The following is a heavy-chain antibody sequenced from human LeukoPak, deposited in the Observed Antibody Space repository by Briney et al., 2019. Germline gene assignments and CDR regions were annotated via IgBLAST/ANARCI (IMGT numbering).Heavy chain of an antibody. Sequence: EGSLRLSCAASESTFSKFWMHWVRQAPGKGLVWVSGINRDGSTTTYADSVKGRFTVSRDNAKNTLYLQMNSLRAEDTAVYYCAKGNYYGMDVWGQGTTVTVSS. J-gene: IGHJ6*02. CDR3: AKGNYYGMDV. D-gene: IGHD2/OR15-2a*01. CDR1: ESTFSKFW. CDR2: INRDGSTT. V-gene: IGHV3-74*03.